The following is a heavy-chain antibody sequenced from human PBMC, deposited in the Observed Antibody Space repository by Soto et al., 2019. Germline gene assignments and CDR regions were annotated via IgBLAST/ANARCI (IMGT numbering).Heavy chain of an antibody. V-gene: IGHV3-33*06. Sequence: GGPVRLSCAASGFTFSSYGMHWVRQAPGKGLEWVAVIWYDGSNKYYADSVKGRFTISRDNSKNTLYLQMNSLRAEDTAVYYCAKDPYNWNYGHYFDYWGQGTLVTVS. J-gene: IGHJ4*02. CDR1: GFTFSSYG. CDR3: AKDPYNWNYGHYFDY. D-gene: IGHD1-7*01. CDR2: IWYDGSNK.